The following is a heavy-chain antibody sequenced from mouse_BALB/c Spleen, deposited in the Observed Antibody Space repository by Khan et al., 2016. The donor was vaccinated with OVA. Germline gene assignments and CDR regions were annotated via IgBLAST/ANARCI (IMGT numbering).Heavy chain of an antibody. Sequence: VQLQQSGTELARPGASVKLSCKASGYTFTSYWMQWVKQRPGQGLEWIGAIYPGDGNTRYNQKFKGKATLTADKSYSTAYRQLSSLASEDSAVYFCVRGGITTGYFDYWGQGTTLTVSS. J-gene: IGHJ2*01. D-gene: IGHD1-1*01. CDR3: VRGGITTGYFDY. V-gene: IGHV1-87*01. CDR2: IYPGDGNT. CDR1: GYTFTSYW.